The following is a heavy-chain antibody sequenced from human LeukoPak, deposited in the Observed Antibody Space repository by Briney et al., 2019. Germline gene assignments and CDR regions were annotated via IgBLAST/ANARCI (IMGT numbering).Heavy chain of an antibody. CDR2: IYYSGTT. CDR3: ARRVAAAGTFDY. Sequence: PSETLSLTCTVSGGAISNYYWSWIRQPPGKGLEWIGYIYYSGTTNYNPSLKSRVTISVDVSKNQLSLRLNSVTAADTAVYYCARRVAAAGTFDYWGQGTLVTVSS. J-gene: IGHJ4*02. CDR1: GGAISNYY. D-gene: IGHD6-13*01. V-gene: IGHV4-59*08.